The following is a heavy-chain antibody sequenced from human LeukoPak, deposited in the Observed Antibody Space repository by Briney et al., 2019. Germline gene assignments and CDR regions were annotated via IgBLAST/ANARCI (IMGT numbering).Heavy chain of an antibody. CDR1: GFTFSGSA. CDR3: ARGQWELLRGAFDY. CDR2: VRGKLNNYAT. D-gene: IGHD1-26*01. Sequence: GGSLRLSCAASGFTFSGSAMHWVRQASGKGLEWLGHVRGKLNNYATEYASSVKGRFTISRDDTKNMAYLQMNSLKIEDTAVYYCARGQWELLRGAFDYWGQGTLVTVSS. J-gene: IGHJ4*02. V-gene: IGHV3-73*01.